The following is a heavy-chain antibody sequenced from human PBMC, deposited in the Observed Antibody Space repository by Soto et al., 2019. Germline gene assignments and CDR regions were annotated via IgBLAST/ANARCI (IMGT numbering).Heavy chain of an antibody. V-gene: IGHV3-30-3*01. CDR2: ISYDGSNK. CDR3: ATITMIVP. J-gene: IGHJ5*02. CDR1: GFTFSSYA. Sequence: QVQLVESGGGVVQPGRSLRLSCAASGFTFSSYAMHWVRQAPGKGLGWVAVISYDGSNKYYADSVKGRFTISRDNSKNTLYLQMNSLRAEDRAVYYCATITMIVPWGQGTLVTVSS. D-gene: IGHD3-22*01.